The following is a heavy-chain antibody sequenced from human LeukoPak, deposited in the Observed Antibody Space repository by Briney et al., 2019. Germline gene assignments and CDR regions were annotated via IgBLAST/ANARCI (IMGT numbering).Heavy chain of an antibody. Sequence: GGSLRLSCAASEFTFSSYAMSWVREAPGKGVEWVSAISGSGGSTYYADSVKGRFTISRDNSKNTLYLQMNSLRAEDTAVHYCAPQWELHGGAYWGQGTLVTVSS. D-gene: IGHD1-26*01. CDR1: EFTFSSYA. J-gene: IGHJ4*02. V-gene: IGHV3-23*01. CDR3: APQWELHGGAY. CDR2: ISGSGGST.